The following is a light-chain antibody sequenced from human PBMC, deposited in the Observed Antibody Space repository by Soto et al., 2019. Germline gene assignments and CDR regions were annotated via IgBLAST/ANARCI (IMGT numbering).Light chain of an antibody. V-gene: IGKV4-1*01. J-gene: IGKJ1*01. CDR2: WAS. Sequence: DIVMTQSPDSLAVSLGERATINCKSSRSVLQTSNNKDYLAWYQQKPGQPPKSLIAWASTRESGVPDRFSGSGSGTEFTLTITSLQAEDVAVYYCQQYYTTPQSFGQGTKVEIK. CDR1: RSVLQTSNNKDY. CDR3: QQYYTTPQS.